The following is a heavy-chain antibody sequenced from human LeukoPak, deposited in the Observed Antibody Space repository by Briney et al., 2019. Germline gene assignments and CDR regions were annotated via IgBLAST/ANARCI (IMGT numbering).Heavy chain of an antibody. CDR1: GVSISSSSYY. CDR3: ARHLIAAAELYDY. CDR2: IYYSGST. Sequence: PSETLSLTCTVSGVSISSSSYYWGWIRQPPGKGLEWVGSIYYSGSTYYNPSLKSRVTISVDTSKNQSSLKLSSVTAADTAVYYCARHLIAAAELYDYWGQGNLVTVSS. J-gene: IGHJ4*02. V-gene: IGHV4-39*01. D-gene: IGHD6-13*01.